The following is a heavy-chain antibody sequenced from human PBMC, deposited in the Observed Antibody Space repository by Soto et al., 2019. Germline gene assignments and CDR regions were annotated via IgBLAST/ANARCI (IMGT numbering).Heavy chain of an antibody. D-gene: IGHD3-22*01. CDR3: ARDSSGYSYFDY. Sequence: EVQLVESEGGLIQPGGSLRLSCAASGFTVSSNYMSWVRQAPGKGLEWVSVIYSGGTTYYADSVKGRFTISRDNSKNTVYLQMNSLRAEDTAVYYCARDSSGYSYFDYWGQGTLVSVSS. CDR2: IYSGGTT. J-gene: IGHJ4*02. CDR1: GFTVSSNY. V-gene: IGHV3-53*01.